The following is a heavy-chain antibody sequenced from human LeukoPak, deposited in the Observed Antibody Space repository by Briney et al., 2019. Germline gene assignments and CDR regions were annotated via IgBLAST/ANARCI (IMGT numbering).Heavy chain of an antibody. D-gene: IGHD4-23*01. V-gene: IGHV3-21*01. CDR2: ISSSSSYI. CDR3: ARDWVYGGNRAFDI. J-gene: IGHJ3*02. CDR1: GCTFSSYS. Sequence: GRSLRLSCAASGCTFSSYSMHWVLQAPGKGLEWVSSISSSSSYIYYADSVKGRFTISRDNAKNSLYLQMNSLRAEDTAVYYCARDWVYGGNRAFDIWGQGTMVTVSS.